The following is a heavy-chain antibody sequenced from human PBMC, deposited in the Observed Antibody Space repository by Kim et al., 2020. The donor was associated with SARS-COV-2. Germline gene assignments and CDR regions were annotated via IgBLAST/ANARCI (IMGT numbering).Heavy chain of an antibody. V-gene: IGHV3-30-3*02. CDR3: AKDTHQCFLY. J-gene: IGHJ4*02. CDR1: GFSFSHYG. CDR2: MSYDGISK. D-gene: IGHD3-10*02. Sequence: GGSLRLSCEVSGFSFSHYGVHWVRQAPGKGLEWVAPMSYDGISKNYADSVQGRFTISRDDSKNTLSLQMDNLQLEDTALYYCAKDTHQCFLYWSQGTPVTVSA.